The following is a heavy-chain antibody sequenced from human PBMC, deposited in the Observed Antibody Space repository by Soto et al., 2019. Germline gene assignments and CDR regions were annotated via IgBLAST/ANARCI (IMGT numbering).Heavy chain of an antibody. J-gene: IGHJ6*02. Sequence: SETLSLTCTVSGGSISSYYWSWIRQPPGKGLEWIGYIYYSGSTNYNPSLKSRVTISVDTSKNQFSLKLSSVTAADTAVYYCARSSWGESLYYYYGMDVWGQGTTVTVSS. CDR2: IYYSGST. D-gene: IGHD3-16*01. V-gene: IGHV4-59*01. CDR3: ARSSWGESLYYYYGMDV. CDR1: GGSISSYY.